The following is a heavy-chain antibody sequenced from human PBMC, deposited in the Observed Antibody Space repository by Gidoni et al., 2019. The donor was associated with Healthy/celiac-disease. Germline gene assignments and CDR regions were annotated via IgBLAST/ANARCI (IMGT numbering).Heavy chain of an antibody. J-gene: IGHJ3*02. CDR2: IYHSGST. D-gene: IGHD3-16*02. V-gene: IGHV4-38-2*02. Sequence: QVQLQESGPGVAKPSETLSLTCAVSGYSISSGYYWGWIRQPPGKGLEWIGSIYHSGSTYYNPALKSRVTISVDTSKNQFSLKLSSVTAADTAVYYCAREEVYDYVWGSYRYGLAHDAFDIWGQGTMVTVSS. CDR3: AREEVYDYVWGSYRYGLAHDAFDI. CDR1: GYSISSGYY.